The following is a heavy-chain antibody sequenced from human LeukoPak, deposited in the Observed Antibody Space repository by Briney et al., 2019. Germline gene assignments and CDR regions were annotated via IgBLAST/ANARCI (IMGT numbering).Heavy chain of an antibody. CDR3: ARTYYYGSDPFDP. D-gene: IGHD3-10*01. V-gene: IGHV1-2*02. CDR2: TNPNSGGT. Sequence: ASVKVSCKASGYTXTGYYMHWVRQAPGQGLEWMGWTNPNSGGTNYAQKFQGRVTMTRDTAISTAYMELSRLRSDDTAVYYCARTYYYGSDPFDPWGQGTLVTVSS. CDR1: GYTXTGYY. J-gene: IGHJ5*02.